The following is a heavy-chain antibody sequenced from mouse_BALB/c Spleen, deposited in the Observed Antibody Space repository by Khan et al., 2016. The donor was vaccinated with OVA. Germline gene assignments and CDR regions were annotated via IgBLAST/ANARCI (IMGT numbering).Heavy chain of an antibody. V-gene: IGHV1S22*01. CDR1: GYTFTSYW. D-gene: IGHD2-1*01. Sequence: LQQPGSELVRPGASVKLSCKASGYTFTSYWMHWVKQRHGQGLEWIGNIYPGSGSTNYDEMFKSKGTLTVDTSSSPAYMHLSSLTSEDSAVSYCTRGGYYGKSLFAYWGQGTLVTASA. CDR2: IYPGSGST. J-gene: IGHJ3*01. CDR3: TRGGYYGKSLFAY.